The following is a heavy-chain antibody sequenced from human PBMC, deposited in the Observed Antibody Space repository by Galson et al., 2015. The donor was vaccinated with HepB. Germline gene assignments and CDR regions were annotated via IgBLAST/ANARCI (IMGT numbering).Heavy chain of an antibody. Sequence: SLRLSCAASGFTLSTYGMHWVRQAPGKGLEWVAVIWYGGNNDFYSDSVKGRFTISRDNSKNILYLQMNSLKVEDTAIYYCARDWGDFWSGLDVWGQGTTVSVSS. V-gene: IGHV3-33*01. CDR3: ARDWGDFWSGLDV. J-gene: IGHJ6*02. D-gene: IGHD3-3*01. CDR2: IWYGGNND. CDR1: GFTLSTYG.